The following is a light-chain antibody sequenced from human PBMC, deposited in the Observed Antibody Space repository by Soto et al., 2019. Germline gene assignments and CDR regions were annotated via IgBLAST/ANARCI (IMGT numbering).Light chain of an antibody. CDR3: QQYDNLPFT. CDR1: QAISNY. Sequence: DIPMTQSPSSLSASVGDSVTITCQASQAISNYLNWYQQKPGKAPKLLIYDASNLETGVPSRFSGSGSGTDFTFTISSLQPEDIATYYCQQYDNLPFTFGPGTKVDIK. J-gene: IGKJ3*01. V-gene: IGKV1-33*01. CDR2: DAS.